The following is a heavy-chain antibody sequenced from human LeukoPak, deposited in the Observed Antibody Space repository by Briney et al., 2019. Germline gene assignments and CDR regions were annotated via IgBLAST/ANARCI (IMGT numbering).Heavy chain of an antibody. V-gene: IGHV4-59*01. D-gene: IGHD3-10*01. CDR2: IYYSGST. CDR3: ARDLKYYYGSGGHYYYYGMDV. CDR1: GGSISSYY. Sequence: SETLSLTCTVSGGSISSYYWSWIRQPPGKGLEWIGYIYYSGSTNYNPSLKSRVTISVDTSKNQFSLKLSSVTAADTAVYYCARDLKYYYGSGGHYYYYGMDVWGQGTTVTVSS. J-gene: IGHJ6*02.